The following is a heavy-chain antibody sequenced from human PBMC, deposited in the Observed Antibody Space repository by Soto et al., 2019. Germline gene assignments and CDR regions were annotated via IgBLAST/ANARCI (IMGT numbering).Heavy chain of an antibody. CDR1: GGSISSSNYY. CDR3: ARTIEGGSSSYYH. D-gene: IGHD3-22*01. Sequence: QLQLQESGPGLVKPSETLSLTCTVSGGSISSSNYYWAWISQPPGKGLEWIGSFYYSGSTYYNLSLKSRVSISVDTSQKQFSLKLSSVTAAHTAVYYGARTIEGGSSSYYHWGQGTLVTVSS. V-gene: IGHV4-39*01. J-gene: IGHJ5*02. CDR2: FYYSGST.